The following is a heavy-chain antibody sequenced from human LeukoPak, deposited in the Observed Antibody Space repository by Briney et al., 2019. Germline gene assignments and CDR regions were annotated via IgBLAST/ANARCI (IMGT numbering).Heavy chain of an antibody. D-gene: IGHD1-1*01. J-gene: IGHJ4*02. CDR2: IYYSGST. V-gene: IGHV4-59*01. CDR1: GGSISSYY. CDR3: ARDRGTWNDDGFDY. Sequence: SETLSLTCTVSGGSISSYYWSWIRQPPGKGLEWIGYIYYSGSTNYNPSLKSRVTISVDTSKNQFSLKLSSVTAADTAVYYCARDRGTWNDDGFDYWGQGTLVTVSS.